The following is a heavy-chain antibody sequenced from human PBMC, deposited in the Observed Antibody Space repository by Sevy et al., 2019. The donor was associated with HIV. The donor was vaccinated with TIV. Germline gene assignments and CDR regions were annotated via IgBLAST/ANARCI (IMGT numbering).Heavy chain of an antibody. V-gene: IGHV3-66*01. CDR1: GFTVNSNY. J-gene: IGHJ4*02. Sequence: GGSLRLSCAASGFTVNSNYMTWVRQAPGKGLEGVSVIHSDDTTYHADSVKDRFTISIDNFKSTLYLHMSSLRAEDTAVYYCARGKSGYGYALNYWGQGTLVTVSS. D-gene: IGHD5-18*01. CDR2: IHSDDTT. CDR3: ARGKSGYGYALNY.